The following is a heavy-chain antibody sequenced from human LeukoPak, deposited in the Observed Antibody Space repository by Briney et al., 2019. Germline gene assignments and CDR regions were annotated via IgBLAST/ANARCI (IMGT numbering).Heavy chain of an antibody. CDR2: INPNSGGT. CDR1: GYTFTGYY. J-gene: IGHJ4*02. V-gene: IGHV1-2*02. D-gene: IGHD2-15*01. CDR3: AREIGFCSGGSCHFDC. Sequence: ASVKVSCKASGYTFTGYYMHWVRQAPGQGLEWMGWINPNSGGTNYAQKFQGRVTMTSDTSTSTIYMELSSLRSEDTAVYYCAREIGFCSGGSCHFDCWGQGTLVTVSS.